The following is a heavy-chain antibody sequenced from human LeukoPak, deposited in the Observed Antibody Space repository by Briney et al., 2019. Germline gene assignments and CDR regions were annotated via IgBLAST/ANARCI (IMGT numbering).Heavy chain of an antibody. CDR3: ARQVGSSGWY. J-gene: IGHJ4*02. D-gene: IGHD6-19*01. Sequence: SETPSLTCTVSGGSISSSSYYWGWIRQPPGKGLEWIGSIYYSGSTYYNPSLKSRVTISVDTSKNQFSLKLSSVTAADTAVYYCARQVGSSGWYWGQGTLVTVSS. CDR2: IYYSGST. V-gene: IGHV4-39*01. CDR1: GGSISSSSYY.